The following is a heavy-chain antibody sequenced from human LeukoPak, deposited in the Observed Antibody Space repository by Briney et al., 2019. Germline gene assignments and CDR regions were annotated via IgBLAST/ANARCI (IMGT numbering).Heavy chain of an antibody. CDR3: ARARSGSYDYFDY. Sequence: TGGSLRLSCAASGFTFSSSWMGWVRQAPGKGLEWVANIKQDGSEKYYVDSVKGRFTISRDNAKNSLYLQMNSLRAEDPAVYYCARARSGSYDYFDYWGQGTLVTVSS. D-gene: IGHD1-26*01. CDR2: IKQDGSEK. V-gene: IGHV3-7*04. J-gene: IGHJ4*02. CDR1: GFTFSSSW.